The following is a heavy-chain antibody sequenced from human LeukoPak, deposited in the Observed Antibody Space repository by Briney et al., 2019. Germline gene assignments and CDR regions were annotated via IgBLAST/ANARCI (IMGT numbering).Heavy chain of an antibody. CDR3: ARFLSGYSSSWFPPGLAL. CDR2: INPNSGGT. Sequence: ASVKVSCKASGYTFTGYYIHWMRQAPGQGLEWMGWINPNSGGTNYAQNFQGRVTMTRDTSISTAYMELSRLRSDDTAVYYCARFLSGYSSSWFPPGLALWGQGTLVTVSS. V-gene: IGHV1-2*02. CDR1: GYTFTGYY. J-gene: IGHJ4*02. D-gene: IGHD6-13*01.